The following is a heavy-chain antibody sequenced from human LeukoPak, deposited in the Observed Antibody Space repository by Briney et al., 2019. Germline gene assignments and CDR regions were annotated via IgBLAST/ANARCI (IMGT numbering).Heavy chain of an antibody. CDR1: GGSFSGYY. Sequence: SETLSLTCAVYGGSFSGYYWSWIRQSPGKGLEWIGEINHSGSTNYNPSLKSRVTISVDTSKNQFSLKLSSVTAADTAVYYCARGAYYYDSSGYYLGYYYYYMDVWGKGTTVTVSS. D-gene: IGHD3-22*01. J-gene: IGHJ6*03. CDR3: ARGAYYYDSSGYYLGYYYYYMDV. CDR2: INHSGST. V-gene: IGHV4-34*01.